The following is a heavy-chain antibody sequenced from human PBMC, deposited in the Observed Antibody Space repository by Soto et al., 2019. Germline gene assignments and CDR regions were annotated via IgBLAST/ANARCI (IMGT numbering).Heavy chain of an antibody. CDR1: GGAINSTVYY. J-gene: IGHJ6*02. V-gene: IGHV4-39*01. D-gene: IGHD6-13*01. Sequence: LSLTCTVSGGAINSTVYYWGWSRQPPGKVLEWIGSSNYGGPTYYSPSLQSRVTISLDTAKNHFSLNLRSVTAADTAVYYCARHGAYSTSVYYYYGMDVWGQGTTVTVSS. CDR2: SNYGGPT. CDR3: ARHGAYSTSVYYYYGMDV.